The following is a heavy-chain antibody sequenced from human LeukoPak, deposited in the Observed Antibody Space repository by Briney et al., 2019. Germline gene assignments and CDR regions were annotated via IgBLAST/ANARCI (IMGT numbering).Heavy chain of an antibody. CDR2: IYNNGRT. J-gene: IGHJ4*02. V-gene: IGHV4-61*02. D-gene: IGHD5-12*01. CDR1: GASISSGPYY. CDR3: ASSNWLRDANFDF. Sequence: PSETLSLTCTVSGASISSGPYYWNWFRQPAGKGLEWIGRIYNNGRTNYNPSLKSRVTISVDTSKNQFSLRLSSVTAMDTAVYYCASSNWLRDANFDFWGQGALVTVSA.